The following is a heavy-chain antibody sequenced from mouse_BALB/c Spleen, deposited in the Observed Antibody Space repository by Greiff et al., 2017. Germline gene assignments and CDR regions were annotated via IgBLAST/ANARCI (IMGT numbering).Heavy chain of an antibody. J-gene: IGHJ2*01. CDR3: ARGDYYDDYFDY. CDR1: GYAFTNYL. D-gene: IGHD1-1*01. V-gene: IGHV1-54*03. CDR2: INPGSGGT. Sequence: VMLVESGAELVRPGTSVKVSCKASGYAFTNYLIEWVKQRPGQGLEWIGVINPGSGGTNYNEKFKGKATLTADKSSSTAYMQLSSLTSDDSAVYFCARGDYYDDYFDYWGQGTTLTVSS.